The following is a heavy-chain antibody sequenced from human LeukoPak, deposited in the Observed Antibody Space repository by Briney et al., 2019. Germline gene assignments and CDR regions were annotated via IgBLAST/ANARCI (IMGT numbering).Heavy chain of an antibody. CDR2: IYYSGST. Sequence: SETLSLTCTVSGGSISSYYWSWIRQPPGKGLEWIGYIYYSGSTNYNPSLKSRVTISADTSKNQFSLKLSSVTAADTAVYYCARDLHGSGSWGQGTLVTVSS. V-gene: IGHV4-59*12. J-gene: IGHJ4*02. CDR1: GGSISSYY. CDR3: ARDLHGSGS. D-gene: IGHD3-10*01.